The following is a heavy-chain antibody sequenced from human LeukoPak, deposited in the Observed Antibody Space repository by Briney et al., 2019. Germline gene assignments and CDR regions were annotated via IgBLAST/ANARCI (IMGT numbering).Heavy chain of an antibody. D-gene: IGHD5-18*01. CDR2: IYYREST. CDR3: ARGIQLWLPQYYFDY. Sequence: PSETLSLTCTVSGGSISSSSYYWGWIRQPPGKGLVGIGSIYYRESTYYNPSLKSRVTISVDTSKNQFSLKLSSVTAADTAVYYCARGIQLWLPQYYFDYWGQGTLVTVSS. J-gene: IGHJ4*02. CDR1: GGSISSSSYY. V-gene: IGHV4-39*07.